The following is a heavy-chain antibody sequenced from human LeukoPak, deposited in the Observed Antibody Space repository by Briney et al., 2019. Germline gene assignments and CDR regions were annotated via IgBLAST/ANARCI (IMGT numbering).Heavy chain of an antibody. V-gene: IGHV3-30-3*01. J-gene: IGHJ4*01. CDR1: GFTCSSYA. Sequence: GGSLRILCRASGFTCSSYAMQWVRQAPGQGLEWLAVISGGRSNDYYAESEKDRFTSSRDNSKNTLYLRMQSLRAEDTVVYYWATHGPSIALAGYVDYWGQGTLVTVSS. D-gene: IGHD6-19*01. CDR2: ISGGRSND. CDR3: ATHGPSIALAGYVDY.